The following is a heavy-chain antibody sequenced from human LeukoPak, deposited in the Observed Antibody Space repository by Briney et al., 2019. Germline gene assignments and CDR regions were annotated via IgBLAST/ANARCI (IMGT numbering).Heavy chain of an antibody. J-gene: IGHJ4*02. D-gene: IGHD5-12*01. CDR1: VYTFTSSG. V-gene: IGHV1-18*01. CDR2: ISAYNGNT. Sequence: ASVKVSCKASVYTFTSSGISWVRQSPGQGLEWMGWISAYNGNTNYAQKLQGRVTMTTDTSTSTAYMELRSLRSDDTAVYYCARGYVAWHLLDYWGQGTLVTVSS. CDR3: ARGYVAWHLLDY.